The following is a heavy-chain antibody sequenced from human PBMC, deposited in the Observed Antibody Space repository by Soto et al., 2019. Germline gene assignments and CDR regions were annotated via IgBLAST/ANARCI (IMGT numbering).Heavy chain of an antibody. Sequence: GASVKVSCKASGYSFTSYAMHWVRQAPGQRLEWMGWVNADNGNTKYSQKFQGRVTITRDTSASTVYMELSSLRSGDTAVYFCARDGYCTSTSCRYYYDYWGQGTLVTVSS. D-gene: IGHD2-2*03. CDR1: GYSFTSYA. CDR2: VNADNGNT. CDR3: ARDGYCTSTSCRYYYDY. V-gene: IGHV1-3*01. J-gene: IGHJ4*02.